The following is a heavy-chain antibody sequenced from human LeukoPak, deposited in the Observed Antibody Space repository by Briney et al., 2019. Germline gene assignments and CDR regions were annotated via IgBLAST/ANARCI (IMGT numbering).Heavy chain of an antibody. CDR1: GFTFSSYA. D-gene: IGHD4-23*01. V-gene: IGHV3-64*02. CDR2: IHDDGGST. J-gene: IGHJ4*02. CDR3: SRAWSGNSGGPDY. Sequence: GGSLRLSCAASGFTFSSYAMHWVRQAPGKGLEHVSTIHDDGGSTFYADSVKGRFTISRDNSKNTLYLQMGSLRTDDVGVYYCSRAWSGNSGGPDYWGQGTLVTVSS.